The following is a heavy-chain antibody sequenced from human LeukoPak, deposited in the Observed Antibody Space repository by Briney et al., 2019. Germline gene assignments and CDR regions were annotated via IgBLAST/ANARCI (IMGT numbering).Heavy chain of an antibody. CDR1: GGSFSGYY. D-gene: IGHD4-23*01. Sequence: SETLSLTCAVYGGSFSGYYWSWIRQPPGKGLEWIGEINHRGSTNYNPSLKSRVTISVDTSKNQFSLKLSSVTAADTAVYYCASTQKRWYYYGMDVWGQGTTVTVSS. J-gene: IGHJ6*02. V-gene: IGHV4-34*01. CDR2: INHRGST. CDR3: ASTQKRWYYYGMDV.